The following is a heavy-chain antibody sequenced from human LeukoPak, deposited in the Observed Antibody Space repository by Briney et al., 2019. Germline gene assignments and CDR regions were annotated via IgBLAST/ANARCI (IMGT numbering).Heavy chain of an antibody. J-gene: IGHJ4*02. CDR1: GFTFSSYS. D-gene: IGHD5-18*01. Sequence: GGSLRLSCAASGFTFSSYSLNWVRQAPGKGLEWVSYISSSSSTIYYADSVKGRFTISRDNAKNSLYLQMNSLRDEDTAVYYCARRTDTAMADSLDYWGQGTLVTVSS. CDR3: ARRTDTAMADSLDY. V-gene: IGHV3-48*02. CDR2: ISSSSSTI.